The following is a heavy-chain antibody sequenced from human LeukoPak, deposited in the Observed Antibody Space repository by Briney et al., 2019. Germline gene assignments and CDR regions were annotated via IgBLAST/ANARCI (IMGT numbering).Heavy chain of an antibody. CDR3: AKVGIAAPTAHYYYYYYMDV. J-gene: IGHJ6*03. CDR2: IWYDGSNK. V-gene: IGHV3-33*06. CDR1: GFTFSSYG. Sequence: GGSLRLSCAASGFTFSSYGMHWVRQAPGKGLEWVAVIWYDGSNKYYADSVKGRFTISRDNSKNTLYLQMNSLRAEDTAVYYCAKVGIAAPTAHYYYYYYMDVWGKGTTVTVSS. D-gene: IGHD6-13*01.